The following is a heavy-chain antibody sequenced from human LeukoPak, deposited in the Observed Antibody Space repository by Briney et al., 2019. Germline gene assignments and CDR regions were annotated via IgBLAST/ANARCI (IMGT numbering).Heavy chain of an antibody. J-gene: IGHJ6*03. Sequence: GGSLRLSCAASGFTFTNYAMTWVRQAPGKGLEWVSSISGSDDSTYYADSVKGRFTISRDISKSTLFLQMSRLGAEDTAIYYCAKNWGPDSFYYYYMDVWGKGTTVTVSS. CDR2: ISGSDDST. CDR1: GFTFTNYA. D-gene: IGHD3-16*01. CDR3: AKNWGPDSFYYYYMDV. V-gene: IGHV3-23*01.